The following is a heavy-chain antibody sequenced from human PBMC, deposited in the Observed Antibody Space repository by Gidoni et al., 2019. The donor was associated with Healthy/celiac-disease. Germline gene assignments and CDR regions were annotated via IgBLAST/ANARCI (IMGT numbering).Heavy chain of an antibody. Sequence: EVQLVESGGGLVQPGGSLRLSCSASGFTFSSYAMHWVRQAPGKGLEDVSAISSNGGSTYYADSVKGRFTISRDNSKNTLYLQMSSLRAEDTAVYYCVKTWDIVVVVAATGFDYFDYWGQGTLVTVSS. CDR3: VKTWDIVVVVAATGFDYFDY. V-gene: IGHV3-64D*06. D-gene: IGHD2-15*01. CDR2: ISSNGGST. J-gene: IGHJ4*02. CDR1: GFTFSSYA.